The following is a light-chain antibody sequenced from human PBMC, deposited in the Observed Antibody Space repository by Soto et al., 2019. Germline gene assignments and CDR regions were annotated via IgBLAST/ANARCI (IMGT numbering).Light chain of an antibody. CDR2: DAS. CDR1: QSISSW. J-gene: IGKJ1*01. V-gene: IGKV1-5*01. Sequence: DLQMTQSPSTLSASVGDRVTITCRASQSISSWLAWYQQKPGKAPKLLIYDASSLESGVPSRFSGSGSGTEFTLTISSLQPDDFATYYCQQYISWTFGQGTKVEIK. CDR3: QQYISWT.